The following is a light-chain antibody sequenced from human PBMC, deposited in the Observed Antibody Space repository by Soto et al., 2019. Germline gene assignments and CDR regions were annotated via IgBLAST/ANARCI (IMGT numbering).Light chain of an antibody. V-gene: IGKV3-20*01. Sequence: EIVLTQSPGTLSLSPGERATLSCRASQSVSSSYLAWYQQKPGQAPRLLIYGASSRATGIPDRFSGSGSGTDFTLTIISLEPEDFAVYYCQQYGSSPYTFGQGTKLEIK. CDR2: GAS. CDR1: QSVSSSY. J-gene: IGKJ2*01. CDR3: QQYGSSPYT.